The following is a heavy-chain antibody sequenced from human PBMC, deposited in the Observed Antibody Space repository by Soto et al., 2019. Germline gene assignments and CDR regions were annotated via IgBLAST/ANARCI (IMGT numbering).Heavy chain of an antibody. D-gene: IGHD5-18*01. Sequence: PXXTLSLPFTVSGDSLSSGDYYWSFIRQPPGKGLEWIGYIYYSGSTNYNPSLKSRVTISVDTSKNQFSLKLSSVTDADTAVYYCARDNGYSYGYTLDHWGQGTLVTVSS. CDR2: IYYSGST. CDR1: GDSLSSGDYY. CDR3: ARDNGYSYGYTLDH. J-gene: IGHJ4*02. V-gene: IGHV4-61*08.